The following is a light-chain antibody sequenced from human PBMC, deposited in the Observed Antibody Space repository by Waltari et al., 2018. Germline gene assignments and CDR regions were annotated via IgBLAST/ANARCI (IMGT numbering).Light chain of an antibody. CDR3: CSYAHSXTL. CDR2: EDS. J-gene: IGLJ2*01. CDR1: SSDVGSYDL. Sequence: QSALTQPASVSGSPGQSITISCTGTSSDVGSYDLVSWYQQHPGKAPKVMIYEDSKRPSGVXNXFSGSKSGDTASLTISGLQAEDEANYYCCSYAHSXTLFGGGTKLTVL. V-gene: IGLV2-23*01.